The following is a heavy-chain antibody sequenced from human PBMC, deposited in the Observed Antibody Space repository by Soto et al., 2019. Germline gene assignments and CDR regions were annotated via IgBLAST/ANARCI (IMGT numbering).Heavy chain of an antibody. CDR1: GFSLSTSGVG. Sequence: QITLKESGPTLVKPTQTLTLTCTFAGFSLSTSGVGGGWVRHPPGKALEWFALIYWNDDKRSSPSLKSRLTNTKDASKNQVVLTMTNMDPVDTATYYCANRQGIGAAVDWGRGTLVTVSS. J-gene: IGHJ4*02. CDR2: IYWNDDK. V-gene: IGHV2-5*01. D-gene: IGHD6-13*01. CDR3: ANRQGIGAAVD.